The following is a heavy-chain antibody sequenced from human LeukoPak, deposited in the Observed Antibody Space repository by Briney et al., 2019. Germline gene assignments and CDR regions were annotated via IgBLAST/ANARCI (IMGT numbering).Heavy chain of an antibody. J-gene: IGHJ6*02. CDR2: IIPILGIA. CDR3: ARDKDIVVVPVAASYYYYGMDV. Sequence: SVKVSCKASGGTFSSYAISWVRQAPGQGLEWMGRIIPILGIANYAQKFQGRVTITADKSTSTAYMELSSLRSEDTAVYYCARDKDIVVVPVAASYYYYGMDVWGQGTTVTVSS. V-gene: IGHV1-69*04. D-gene: IGHD2-2*01. CDR1: GGTFSSYA.